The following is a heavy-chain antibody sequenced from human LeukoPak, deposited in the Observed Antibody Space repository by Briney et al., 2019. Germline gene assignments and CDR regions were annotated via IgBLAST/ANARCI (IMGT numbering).Heavy chain of an antibody. Sequence: PGGSLRLSCTASGFTFGDYAMSWFRQAPGKGLECVGFIRSKAYGGTTEYAASVKGRFTIPRDDSKSITYLQMNSLKTEDTAVYYCTRDRDDSSGYLFSYWGQGTLVTVSS. CDR3: TRDRDDSSGYLFSY. CDR2: IRSKAYGGTT. D-gene: IGHD3-22*01. J-gene: IGHJ4*02. V-gene: IGHV3-49*03. CDR1: GFTFGDYA.